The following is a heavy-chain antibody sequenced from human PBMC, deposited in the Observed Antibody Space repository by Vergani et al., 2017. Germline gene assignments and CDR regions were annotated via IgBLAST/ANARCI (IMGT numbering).Heavy chain of an antibody. CDR1: GYSISSGYY. D-gene: IGHD4-17*01. V-gene: IGHV4-38-2*01. CDR3: AKTVTTVYYYGMDV. J-gene: IGHJ6*02. CDR2: IYHSGST. Sequence: QVQLQESGPGLVKPSETLSLTCAVSGYSISSGYYWGWIRQPPGKGLEWIGSIYHSGSTYYNPSLKSRVTISVDTSKNQFSLKLSSVTAVDTAVYYCAKTVTTVYYYGMDVWGQGTTVTVSS.